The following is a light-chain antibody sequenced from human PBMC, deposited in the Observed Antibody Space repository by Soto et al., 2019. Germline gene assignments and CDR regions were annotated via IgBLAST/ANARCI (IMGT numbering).Light chain of an antibody. CDR1: QTINTS. CDR3: QQTFFTLIT. J-gene: IGKJ5*01. Sequence: DVQMTQSPSSLSASVGDRVTITCRASQTINTSLNWYQLKPGKAPRLLIYSASNVQTGVPSRFSGSGAGTDFTLTISSLEPEDFATYYCQQTFFTLITFGQGTRLDIK. CDR2: SAS. V-gene: IGKV1-39*01.